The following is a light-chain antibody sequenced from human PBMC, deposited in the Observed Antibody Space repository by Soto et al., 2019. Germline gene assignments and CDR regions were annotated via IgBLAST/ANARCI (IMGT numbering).Light chain of an antibody. CDR2: EVS. Sequence: QSVLTHPASLSGSPGQSIAISCTGSSSDVGIYNYVSWYQQHPGKVPKLIIYEVSNRPSGVSNRFSGSKSGNTASLTISGLQAEDEADYYCSSYTTSSTRVFGTGTKVTVL. CDR1: SSDVGIYNY. J-gene: IGLJ1*01. V-gene: IGLV2-14*01. CDR3: SSYTTSSTRV.